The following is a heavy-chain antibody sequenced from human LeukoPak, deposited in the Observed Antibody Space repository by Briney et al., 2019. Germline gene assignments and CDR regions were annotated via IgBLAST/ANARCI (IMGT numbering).Heavy chain of an antibody. V-gene: IGHV4-4*07. CDR3: ARGGIVVVPAVWDWFDP. CDR1: GGSISSYY. Sequence: SETLSLTCTVSGGSISSYYWSWIRQPAGKGLEWIGRIYTSGSTNYNPSLKSRVTMSVDTSKNQFSLKLSSVTAADTAVYYCARGGIVVVPAVWDWFDPWGQGTQVTVSS. D-gene: IGHD2-2*01. J-gene: IGHJ5*02. CDR2: IYTSGST.